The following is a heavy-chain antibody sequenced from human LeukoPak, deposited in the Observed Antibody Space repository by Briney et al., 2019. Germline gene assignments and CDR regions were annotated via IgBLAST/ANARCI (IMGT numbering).Heavy chain of an antibody. CDR3: ARGWRDYVWGSYPRPRYGYFDY. J-gene: IGHJ4*02. Sequence: SGTLSLTCAVYGGSFSGYYWSWIRQPPGKGLEWIGEINHSGSTNYNPSLKSRVTISVDTSKNQFSLKLSSVTAADTAVYYCARGWRDYVWGSYPRPRYGYFDYWGQGTLVTVSS. V-gene: IGHV4-34*01. CDR1: GGSFSGYY. CDR2: INHSGST. D-gene: IGHD3-16*01.